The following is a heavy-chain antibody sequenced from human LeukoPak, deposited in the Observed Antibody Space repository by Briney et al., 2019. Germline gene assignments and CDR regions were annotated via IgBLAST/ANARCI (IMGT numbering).Heavy chain of an antibody. CDR1: GFTFSTSA. J-gene: IGHJ4*02. Sequence: PGGSLRLSCAASGFTFSTSAMSWVRQAPGKGLEWVSGISGSGDSTYYVDSVKGWFTISRDNSKSTLYLQMNSLRAEDTAVYYCAKAHPPIVVVPAAMVAFDYWGQGTLVTVSS. CDR3: AKAHPPIVVVPAAMVAFDY. V-gene: IGHV3-23*01. CDR2: ISGSGDST. D-gene: IGHD2-2*01.